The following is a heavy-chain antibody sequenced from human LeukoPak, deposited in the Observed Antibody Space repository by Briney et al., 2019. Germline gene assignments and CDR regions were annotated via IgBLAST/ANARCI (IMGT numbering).Heavy chain of an antibody. CDR2: IKQDGSEK. V-gene: IGHV3-7*01. D-gene: IGHD3-10*01. Sequence: GGSLRLSCAASGFTFSSYWMSWVRQAPGKGLEWVANIKQDGSEKYYVDPVKGRFTISRDNAKNSLYLQMNSLRAEDTAVYYCAKPLYASGSYHFDSWGQGTLVTVSS. J-gene: IGHJ4*02. CDR3: AKPLYASGSYHFDS. CDR1: GFTFSSYW.